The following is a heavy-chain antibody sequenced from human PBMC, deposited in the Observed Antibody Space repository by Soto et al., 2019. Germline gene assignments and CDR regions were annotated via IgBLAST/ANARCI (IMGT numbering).Heavy chain of an antibody. V-gene: IGHV1-8*01. CDR1: GYTFTSYD. CDR3: ARAVAVAADFDY. Sequence: ASVKVSCKASGYTFTSYDINWVRQATGQGLEWMGWMNPNSGNTDYAQKFQGRVTITRDTSASTAYMELSSLRSEDTAVYYCARAVAVAADFDYWGQGTLVTVSS. CDR2: MNPNSGNT. D-gene: IGHD6-19*01. J-gene: IGHJ4*02.